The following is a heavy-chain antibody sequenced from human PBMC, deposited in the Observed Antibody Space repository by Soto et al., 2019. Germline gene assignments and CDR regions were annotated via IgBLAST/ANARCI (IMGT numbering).Heavy chain of an antibody. CDR3: AKHEGYCSSTTCSNFDY. D-gene: IGHD2-2*01. J-gene: IGHJ4*02. CDR2: IYPGDSDT. Sequence: GESLKISCRGSGFTFTNYWIAWVRQMPGKGLEWMGIIYPGDSDTSYSPSFQGQVTISADKSINTAYLHWSSLKASDTAMYYCAKHEGYCSSTTCSNFDYWGQGTLVTVSS. V-gene: IGHV5-51*01. CDR1: GFTFTNYW.